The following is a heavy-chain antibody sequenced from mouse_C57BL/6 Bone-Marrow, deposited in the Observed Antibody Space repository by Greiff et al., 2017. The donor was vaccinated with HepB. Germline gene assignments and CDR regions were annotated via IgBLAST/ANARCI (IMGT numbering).Heavy chain of an antibody. Sequence: EVKLVESGGGLVKPGGSLKLSCAASGFTFSSYAMSWVRQTPEERLEWVATISDGGSYTYYPDNVKGRFTISRDNAKNNLYLQMSHLKSEDTAMYYCARDGELRGYYYAMDYWGQGTSVTVSS. CDR1: GFTFSSYA. J-gene: IGHJ4*01. CDR2: ISDGGSYT. V-gene: IGHV5-4*01. CDR3: ARDGELRGYYYAMDY. D-gene: IGHD2-4*01.